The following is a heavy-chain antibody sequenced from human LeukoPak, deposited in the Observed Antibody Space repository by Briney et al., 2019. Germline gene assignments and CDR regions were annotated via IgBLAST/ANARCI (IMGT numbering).Heavy chain of an antibody. CDR3: ARGHSGWYSVGSYGMDV. D-gene: IGHD6-19*01. Sequence: SETLSLTCTVSGVSINTYYASWIRQAPGKGLEFIGFIYNGGNTNYNPSLKSRATISVDTSNNQFSLRLTSVTAADTAVYYCARGHSGWYSVGSYGMDVWGQGTTVTVSS. CDR1: GVSINTYY. J-gene: IGHJ6*02. V-gene: IGHV4-59*13. CDR2: IYNGGNT.